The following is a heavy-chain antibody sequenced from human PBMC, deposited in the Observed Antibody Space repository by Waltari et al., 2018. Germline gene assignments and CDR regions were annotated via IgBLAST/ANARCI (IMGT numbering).Heavy chain of an antibody. D-gene: IGHD5-12*01. V-gene: IGHV3-23*02. J-gene: IGHJ4*02. CDR3: AKAFRGYSGSYFDN. Sequence: EVQLLESGGGLVQPGGSLRLSCAASGFNFGCFGMNWVRQAPGKGLEWVSGLSGSGATTYYRDSVRGRFTVSRDNSRNTVYLQMNSLRAEDTAVYYCAKAFRGYSGSYFDNWGRGTLVAVSA. CDR2: LSGSGATT. CDR1: GFNFGCFG.